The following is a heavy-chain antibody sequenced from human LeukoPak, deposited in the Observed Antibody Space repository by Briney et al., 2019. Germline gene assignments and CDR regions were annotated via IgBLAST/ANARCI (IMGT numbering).Heavy chain of an antibody. D-gene: IGHD6-19*01. CDR3: ARALTPADYFDY. V-gene: IGHV3-53*01. CDR2: IYSGGST. Sequence: QAGGSLRLSCAASGFTFSSYSMKWVRQAPGKGLEWVSVIYSGGSTYYADSVKGRFTISRDNSKNTLYLQMYSPRAEDTAVYYCARALTPADYFDYWGQGTLVTVSS. J-gene: IGHJ4*02. CDR1: GFTFSSYS.